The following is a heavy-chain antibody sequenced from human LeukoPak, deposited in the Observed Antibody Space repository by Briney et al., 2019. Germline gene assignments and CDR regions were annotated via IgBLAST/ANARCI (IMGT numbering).Heavy chain of an antibody. V-gene: IGHV4-59*12. CDR2: SYYNGNT. D-gene: IGHD5-24*01. CDR3: ARGPADYNKLKPGDRDGYNYKSKRTPFDY. Sequence: SETLSLTCTVSGGSITNYYWSWIRQPPGKGLEWIGFSYYNGNTNYNPSLKSRVTISVDMSKNQFSLSLRSVTAADTAVYYCARGPADYNKLKPGDRDGYNYKSKRTPFDYWGQGTLVTVSS. CDR1: GGSITNYY. J-gene: IGHJ4*02.